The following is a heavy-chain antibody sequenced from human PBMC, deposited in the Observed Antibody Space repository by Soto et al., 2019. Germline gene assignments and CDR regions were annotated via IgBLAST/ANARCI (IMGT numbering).Heavy chain of an antibody. Sequence: QVQLVQSGAEVKKPGSSVKVSCKASGGTFSTSSINWVRQAPGKRPEWMGNNLPIFGTADYAQKFQGRVTITADKSTNTAYMEARSLLSADTAVYYCARGHEYGGNSDACDIWSQGTVVTVSS. CDR1: GGTFSTSS. D-gene: IGHD4-17*01. J-gene: IGHJ3*02. V-gene: IGHV1-69*14. CDR3: ARGHEYGGNSDACDI. CDR2: NLPIFGTA.